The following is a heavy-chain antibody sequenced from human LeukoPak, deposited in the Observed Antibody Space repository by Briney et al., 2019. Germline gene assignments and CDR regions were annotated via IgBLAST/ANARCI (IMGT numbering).Heavy chain of an antibody. CDR3: ARGRRDLVVVVADIFDY. J-gene: IGHJ4*02. CDR1: GGSISSGGYY. V-gene: IGHV4-31*03. CDR2: IYYSGST. D-gene: IGHD2-15*01. Sequence: NASETLSLTCTVSGGSISSGGYYWSWIRQHPGKGLEWIGYIYYSGSTYYNPSLKSRVTISVDTSKNQFSLKLSSVTAADTAVYYCARGRRDLVVVVADIFDYWGQGTLVTVSS.